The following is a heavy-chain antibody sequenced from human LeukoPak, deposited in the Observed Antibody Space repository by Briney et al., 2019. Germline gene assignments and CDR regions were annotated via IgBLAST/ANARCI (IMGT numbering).Heavy chain of an antibody. CDR2: IWYDGSNK. J-gene: IGHJ3*02. Sequence: GRSLRLSCAASGFTFSSYGMHWVRQAPGKGLGWVAVIWYDGSNKYYADSVKGRFTISRDNSKNTLYLQMNSLRAEDTAVYYCASFGEAANDAFDIWGQGTMVTVSS. V-gene: IGHV3-33*01. CDR3: ASFGEAANDAFDI. D-gene: IGHD2-15*01. CDR1: GFTFSSYG.